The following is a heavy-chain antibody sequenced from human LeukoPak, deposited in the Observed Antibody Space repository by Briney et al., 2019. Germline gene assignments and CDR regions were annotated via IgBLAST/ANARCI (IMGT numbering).Heavy chain of an antibody. CDR2: INPNSGGT. D-gene: IGHD3-22*01. J-gene: IGHJ1*01. CDR1: GYTFSGYY. Sequence: ASVKVSCKASGYTFSGYYLHWVRPAPGQGLEWMGWINPNSGGTNSVQKFQGRVTMTRDTSIITAYMELSRLRSDDTAVYFCARGYYDSSDYEYFQHWGQGTLVTVSS. CDR3: ARGYYDSSDYEYFQH. V-gene: IGHV1-2*02.